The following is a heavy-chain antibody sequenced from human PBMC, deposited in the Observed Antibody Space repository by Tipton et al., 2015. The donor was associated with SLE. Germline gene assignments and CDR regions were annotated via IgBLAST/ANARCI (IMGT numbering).Heavy chain of an antibody. CDR1: GRSFSGYY. V-gene: IGHV4-59*01. CDR2: IYYSGST. CDR3: ARDGGVGATRGAFDI. D-gene: IGHD1-26*01. Sequence: LRLSCAVYGRSFSGYYWSWIRQPPGKGLEWIGYIYYSGSTNYNPSLKSRVTISVDTSKNQFSLKLSSVTAADTAVYYCARDGGVGATRGAFDIWGQGTMVTVSS. J-gene: IGHJ3*02.